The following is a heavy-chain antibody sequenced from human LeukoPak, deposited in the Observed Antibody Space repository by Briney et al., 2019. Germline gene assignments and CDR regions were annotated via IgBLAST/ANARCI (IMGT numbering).Heavy chain of an antibody. Sequence: SETLSLTCTVSGGSITSYHWSWIRQPPGKGLEWIGYILHRGSTNYNPSLKSRVTISVDTSKNQFSLKLSSVTAADTAVYYCARGRDGYNYYFDYWGQGTLVTVSS. CDR1: GGSITSYH. J-gene: IGHJ4*02. D-gene: IGHD5-24*01. CDR2: ILHRGST. V-gene: IGHV4-59*01. CDR3: ARGRDGYNYYFDY.